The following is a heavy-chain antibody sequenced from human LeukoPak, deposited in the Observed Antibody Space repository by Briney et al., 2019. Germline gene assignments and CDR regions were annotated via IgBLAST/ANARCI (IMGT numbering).Heavy chain of an antibody. V-gene: IGHV1-24*01. CDR3: ATKYRYYDSSGYSPFDY. J-gene: IGHJ4*02. CDR2: FDPEDGET. D-gene: IGHD3-22*01. Sequence: ASVKVSCKVSGYTLTELSMHWVRQAPGKGLEWMGGFDPEDGETIYAQKFQGRVTMTEDTSTDTAYMELSSLRSEDTAVYYCATKYRYYDSSGYSPFDYWGQGTLVTVSS. CDR1: GYTLTELS.